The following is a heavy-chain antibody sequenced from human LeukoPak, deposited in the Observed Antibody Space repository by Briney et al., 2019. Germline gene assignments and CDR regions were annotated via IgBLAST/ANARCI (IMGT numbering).Heavy chain of an antibody. CDR1: GFTFSSYA. D-gene: IGHD3-10*01. Sequence: GRSLRLSCAAPGFTFSSYAMHWVRQAPGKGLEWVAVISYDGSNKYYADSVKGRFTISRDNSKNTLYLQMNSLRAEDTAVYYCASSEYYYGSYDYWGQGTLVTVSS. V-gene: IGHV3-30-3*01. J-gene: IGHJ4*02. CDR2: ISYDGSNK. CDR3: ASSEYYYGSYDY.